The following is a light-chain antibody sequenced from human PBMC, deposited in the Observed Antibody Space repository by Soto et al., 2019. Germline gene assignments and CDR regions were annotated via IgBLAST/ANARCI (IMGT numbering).Light chain of an antibody. CDR1: QSVSSSY. CDR3: QQYGSSSGFT. V-gene: IGKV3-20*01. J-gene: IGKJ3*01. Sequence: EIVLTQSPGTLSLSPGERATLSCRASQSVSSSYLAWYQQKPGQAPRLLIYSASSRATGIPDRFSGSGSGTDFTLTNSRLEPEDCAVYYCQQYGSSSGFTFGPGTKVDIK. CDR2: SAS.